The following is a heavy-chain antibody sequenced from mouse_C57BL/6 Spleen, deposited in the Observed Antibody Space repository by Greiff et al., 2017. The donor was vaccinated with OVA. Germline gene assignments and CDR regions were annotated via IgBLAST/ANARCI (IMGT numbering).Heavy chain of an antibody. V-gene: IGHV3-6*01. CDR2: ISYDGSN. Sequence: EVQLQQSGPGLVKPSQSLSLTCSVTGYSITSGYYWNWIRQFPGNKLEWMGYISYDGSNNYNPSLKNRISITRDTSKNQFFLKLNSVTTEDTATYYCARAPYDYDVGYAMDYWGQGTSVTVSS. CDR3: ARAPYDYDVGYAMDY. D-gene: IGHD2-4*01. CDR1: GYSITSGYY. J-gene: IGHJ4*01.